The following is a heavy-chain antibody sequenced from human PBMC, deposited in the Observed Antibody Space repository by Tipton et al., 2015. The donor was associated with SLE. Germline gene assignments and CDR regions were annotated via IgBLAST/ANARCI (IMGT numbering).Heavy chain of an antibody. Sequence: QLVQSGGGVVQPGGSLRLSCAASGFTFSSYSMNWVRQAPGKGLEWVSYISSSSNTIYYADSVKGRFTISRDNAKNSLYLQMNSLRVEDTAVYYCANGFSDSGMLSHDYWGQGTLVTVSS. J-gene: IGHJ4*02. CDR2: ISSSSNTI. V-gene: IGHV3-48*01. CDR3: ANGFSDSGMLSHDY. CDR1: GFTFSSYS. D-gene: IGHD1-26*01.